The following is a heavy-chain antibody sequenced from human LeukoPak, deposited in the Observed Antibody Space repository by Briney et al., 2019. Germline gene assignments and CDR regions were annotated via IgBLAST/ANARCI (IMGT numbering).Heavy chain of an antibody. J-gene: IGHJ4*02. CDR3: ARDSYGDYGVDS. V-gene: IGHV3-48*02. CDR2: ISSSSRTI. D-gene: IGHD4-17*01. CDR1: GFTFSSYS. Sequence: GESLRLSCAASGFTFSSYSMNWVRQAPGKGLEWVSYISSSSRTIYYADYVKGRFTISRDSAKNSLYLQMNSLRDEDTAVYYCARDSYGDYGVDSWGQGTLVTVSS.